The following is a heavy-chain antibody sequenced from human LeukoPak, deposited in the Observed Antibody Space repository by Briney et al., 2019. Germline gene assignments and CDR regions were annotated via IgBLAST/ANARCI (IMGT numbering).Heavy chain of an antibody. CDR3: ATLHVDHYGSGSYDDAFDI. J-gene: IGHJ3*02. D-gene: IGHD3-10*01. V-gene: IGHV3-7*01. CDR1: GFTFSSYW. CDR2: IKQDGSEK. Sequence: PGGSLRLSCAASGFTFSSYWMSWVRQAPGKGLEWVANIKQDGSEKYYVDSVKGRFTISRDNAKNSLYLQMNSLRAEDTAVYYCATLHVDHYGSGSYDDAFDIWGQGTMVTVSS.